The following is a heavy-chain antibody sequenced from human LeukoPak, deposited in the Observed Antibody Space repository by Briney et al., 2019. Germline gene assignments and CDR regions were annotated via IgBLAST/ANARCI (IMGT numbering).Heavy chain of an antibody. J-gene: IGHJ6*02. CDR1: GYTCTSYA. Sequence: ASVKVSCKASGYTCTSYAMNWVRQAPGQGLEWMGWINTNTGNPTYAQGFTGRFVFSLDTSVSTAYLQISSLKAEDTAVYYCARDGAAMVRYYGMDVWGQGTTVTVSS. D-gene: IGHD3-10*01. CDR2: INTNTGNP. V-gene: IGHV7-4-1*02. CDR3: ARDGAAMVRYYGMDV.